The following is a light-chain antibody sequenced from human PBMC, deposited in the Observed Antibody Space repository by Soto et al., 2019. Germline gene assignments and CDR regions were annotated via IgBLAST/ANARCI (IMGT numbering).Light chain of an antibody. J-gene: IGKJ2*01. CDR2: DTT. Sequence: EIVLTQSPATLSLSPGEKATLSCRASQSVKSHVAWYQLKPGQSPRLLIFDTTNRATGTPTRFSGSGSGTDFTLTISRLEPEDFAVYYCQQRSHWPPTFGQGTKLEIK. V-gene: IGKV3-11*01. CDR3: QQRSHWPPT. CDR1: QSVKSH.